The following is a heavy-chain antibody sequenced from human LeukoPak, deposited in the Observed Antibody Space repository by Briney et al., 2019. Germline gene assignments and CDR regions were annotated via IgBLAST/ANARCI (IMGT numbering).Heavy chain of an antibody. D-gene: IGHD2-15*01. J-gene: IGHJ3*02. CDR1: GGSISSSSYY. CDR2: IYYSGST. CDR3: ARIDCSGGSCPNHDAFDI. V-gene: IGHV4-39*01. Sequence: PSETLSLTCTVSGGSISSSSYYWGWIRQPPGKGLEWIGSIYYSGSTYYNPSLKSRVTISVDTSKNQFSLKLSSVTAADTAVYYCARIDCSGGSCPNHDAFDIWGQGTVVTVFS.